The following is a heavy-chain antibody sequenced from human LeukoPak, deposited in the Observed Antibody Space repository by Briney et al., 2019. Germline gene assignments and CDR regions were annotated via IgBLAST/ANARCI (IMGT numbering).Heavy chain of an antibody. CDR3: AKDRAEGSTSGPTNWFDP. J-gene: IGHJ5*02. V-gene: IGHV3-23*01. D-gene: IGHD2-2*01. CDR1: GFTFSSYA. Sequence: GGSLRLSCAASGFTFSSYAMSWVRQAPGKGLEWVSAISGSGGSTYYADSVKGRFTISRDNSKNTLYLQMNSLRAEDTAVYYCAKDRAEGSTSGPTNWFDPWGQGTLVTVSS. CDR2: ISGSGGST.